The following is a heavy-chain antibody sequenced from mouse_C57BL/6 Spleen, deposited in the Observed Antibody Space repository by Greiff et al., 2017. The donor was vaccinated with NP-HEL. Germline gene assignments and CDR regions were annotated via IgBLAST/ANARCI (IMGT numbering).Heavy chain of an antibody. CDR2: ISSGSSTI. D-gene: IGHD1-1*01. Sequence: EVKLQESGGGLVKPGGSLKLSCAASGFTFSDYGMHWVRQAPEKGLEWVAYISSGSSTIYYADTVKGRFTISRDNAKNTLFLQMTSLRSEDTAMYYCARDYGSSSFAYWGQGTLVTVSA. V-gene: IGHV5-17*01. CDR1: GFTFSDYG. J-gene: IGHJ3*01. CDR3: ARDYGSSSFAY.